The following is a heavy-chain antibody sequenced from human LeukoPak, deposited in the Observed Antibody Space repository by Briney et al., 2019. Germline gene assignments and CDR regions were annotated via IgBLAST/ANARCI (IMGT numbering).Heavy chain of an antibody. D-gene: IGHD3-3*01. CDR2: ILHSGST. CDR1: GVTISSYSYC. Sequence: SETLSLTCAVSGVTISSYSYCWIWQPPPQGKGRVGIRYILHSGSTYYNPFLKSRVTISTDTSTSQFYMKLSRVTAADTAVYYCARTREFWRGYFDYWGQGTLVTVSS. J-gene: IGHJ4*02. CDR3: ARTREFWRGYFDY. V-gene: IGHV4-30-2*01.